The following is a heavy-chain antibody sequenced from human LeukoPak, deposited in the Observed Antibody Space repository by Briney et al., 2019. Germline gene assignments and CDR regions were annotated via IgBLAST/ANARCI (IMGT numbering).Heavy chain of an antibody. CDR2: IYYSGST. CDR1: GDSISSYY. D-gene: IGHD3-10*01. CDR3: ARAPYGGYFDY. Sequence: SETLSLTCTVSGDSISSYYWSWIRQPPGKGLEWIGYIYYSGSTNYNPSLKSRVTISVDTSKNQFSLKLSSVTAADTAVHYCARAPYGGYFDYWGQGTLVTVSS. J-gene: IGHJ4*02. V-gene: IGHV4-59*01.